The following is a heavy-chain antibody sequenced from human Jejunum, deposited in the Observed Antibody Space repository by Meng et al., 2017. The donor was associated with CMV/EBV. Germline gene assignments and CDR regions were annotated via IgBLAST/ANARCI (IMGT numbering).Heavy chain of an antibody. V-gene: IGHV3-23*03. D-gene: IGHD3-3*01. CDR2: INSGGSDT. Sequence: AASGLTFSNYAMTWVRQAPGKGLEWVSVINSGGSDTKYADSVKGRFTISRENYKNTLYLQMNSLRAEDSAVHHCAKDNSFWPYMDVWGQGTTVTVSS. CDR1: GLTFSNYA. CDR3: AKDNSFWPYMDV. J-gene: IGHJ6*03.